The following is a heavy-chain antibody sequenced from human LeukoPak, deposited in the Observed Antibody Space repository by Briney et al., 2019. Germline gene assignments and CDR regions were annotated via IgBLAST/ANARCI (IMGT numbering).Heavy chain of an antibody. Sequence: GGSRRLSCAASGFTFDDHGMNWVRQAPGKGLEWVSGINWNGGSTFYVDSVKGRFTISRDNAKNALYLQMNSLTAEDTALYHCARDRSYGSFDFWGQGTLVTVSS. V-gene: IGHV3-20*01. CDR1: GFTFDDHG. CDR2: INWNGGST. D-gene: IGHD5-18*01. J-gene: IGHJ4*02. CDR3: ARDRSYGSFDF.